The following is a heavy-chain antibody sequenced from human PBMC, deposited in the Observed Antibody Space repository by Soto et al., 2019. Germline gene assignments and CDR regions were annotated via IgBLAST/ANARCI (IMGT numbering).Heavy chain of an antibody. CDR3: ARAIWSGSSRIDY. J-gene: IGHJ4*02. CDR2: ISSSGSTI. Sequence: GGSLRLSCAASGFTFSDYYMSWTRQAPGKGLEWVSYISSSGSTIYYADSGKGRFTISRDNAKNSLYLQMNSLRAEDTAVYYSARAIWSGSSRIDYWGQGTLVTVSS. CDR1: GFTFSDYY. V-gene: IGHV3-11*01. D-gene: IGHD6-13*01.